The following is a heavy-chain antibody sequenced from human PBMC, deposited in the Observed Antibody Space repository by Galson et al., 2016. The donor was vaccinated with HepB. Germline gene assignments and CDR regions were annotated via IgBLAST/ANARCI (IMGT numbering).Heavy chain of an antibody. V-gene: IGHV2-70*13. CDR1: GFSLSTRKMC. D-gene: IGHD4-23*01. CDR2: IDYDDDK. CDR3: ARMLCDSGNGGGWCDP. J-gene: IGHJ5*02. Sequence: PALVKPTQTLTLTCTLSGFSLSTRKMCVIWIRQPPGKALEWLAMIDYDDDKFYNTSLRTRLTISRDTSKNQVVLTMTHMDPIGTVTYYCARMLCDSGNGGGWCDPWGQGTLVTGSS.